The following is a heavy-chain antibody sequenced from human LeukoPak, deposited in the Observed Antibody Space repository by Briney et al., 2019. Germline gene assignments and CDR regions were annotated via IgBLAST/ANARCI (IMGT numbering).Heavy chain of an antibody. J-gene: IGHJ6*03. V-gene: IGHV3-48*04. CDR1: GFTFSSYG. D-gene: IGHD3-3*01. CDR2: ISSSIGTK. CDR3: ARGAIFGAGRVMDV. Sequence: PGGSLRLSCAASGFTFSSYGMNWVRQAPGKGLEWISYISSSIGTKYYAASVKGRLTISSDNAKISLYLQMSGLRAEDTAVYYCARGAIFGAGRVMDVWGKGTTVTVSS.